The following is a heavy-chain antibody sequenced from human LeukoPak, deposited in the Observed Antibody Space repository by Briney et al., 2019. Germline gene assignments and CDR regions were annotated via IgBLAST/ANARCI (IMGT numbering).Heavy chain of an antibody. CDR1: GFTFSDYY. CDR2: ISSSGSTI. Sequence: GGSLRLSCAASGFTFSDYYMSWIRQAPGKGLEWVSYISSSGSTIYYADSVKGRFTISRDNAKNSLYLQMNSLRAEDTAVYYCARAGNIVVVPAAIPTLGYWGQGTLVTVSS. J-gene: IGHJ4*02. V-gene: IGHV3-11*01. CDR3: ARAGNIVVVPAAIPTLGY. D-gene: IGHD2-2*01.